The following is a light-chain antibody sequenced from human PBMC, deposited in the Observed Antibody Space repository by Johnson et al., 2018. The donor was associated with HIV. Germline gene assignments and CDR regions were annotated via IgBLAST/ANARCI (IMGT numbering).Light chain of an antibody. CDR1: SFNIGINF. CDR2: ENN. CDR3: GTWDSGLNTYV. V-gene: IGLV1-51*02. J-gene: IGLJ1*01. Sequence: QSVLTQPPSVSAAPGQRVTISCSGSSFNIGINFVSWYQQVPGTAPKLLICENNKRPSGIPDRFSGSKSGTSATLGITGLQTGDEADYYCGTWDSGLNTYVFGTGTKVTAL.